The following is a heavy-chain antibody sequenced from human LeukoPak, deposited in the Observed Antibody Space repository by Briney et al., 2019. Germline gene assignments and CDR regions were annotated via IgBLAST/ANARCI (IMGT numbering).Heavy chain of an antibody. D-gene: IGHD3-10*01. V-gene: IGHV3-23*01. Sequence: GGSLRLSCAASGXTFSSYAVSWVRQAPGKGREWVSAISGSGGSTYYADSVKGRFTISRDNSKNTLYLQMNSLRAEDTAVYYCAKDQEKYYYGSGSYHPSYYYYYGMDVWGQGTTVTVSS. CDR1: GXTFSSYA. CDR2: ISGSGGST. J-gene: IGHJ6*02. CDR3: AKDQEKYYYGSGSYHPSYYYYYGMDV.